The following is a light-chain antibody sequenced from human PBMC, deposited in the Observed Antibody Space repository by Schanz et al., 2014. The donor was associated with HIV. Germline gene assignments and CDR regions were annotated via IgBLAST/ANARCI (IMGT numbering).Light chain of an antibody. CDR3: QQYNDWPPIT. V-gene: IGKV3-15*01. J-gene: IGKJ5*01. Sequence: EIVLTQSPGTLSLSPGERAALSCRASQSVTSNLLAWYQQKPGQAPRLLIYGASTRVTGIPARFSGSGSGTEFTLPISSLQSEDFEVYYCQQYNDWPPITFGQGTRLEIK. CDR1: QSVTSN. CDR2: GAS.